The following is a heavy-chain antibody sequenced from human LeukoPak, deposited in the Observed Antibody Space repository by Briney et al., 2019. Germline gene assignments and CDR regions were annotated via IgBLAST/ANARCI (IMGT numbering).Heavy chain of an antibody. V-gene: IGHV1-8*01. D-gene: IGHD5-24*01. J-gene: IGHJ4*02. Sequence: ASVKVSCKASGYTFTSYDMNWVRQATGQGLEWMGWMNPNSGNTGYAQKFQGRVTMTRNTSISTAYMELSRLRYEDTAVYYCARGRWLLLLLLDDDYWGQGPLVTVSS. CDR3: ARGRWLLLLLLDDDY. CDR1: GYTFTSYD. CDR2: MNPNSGNT.